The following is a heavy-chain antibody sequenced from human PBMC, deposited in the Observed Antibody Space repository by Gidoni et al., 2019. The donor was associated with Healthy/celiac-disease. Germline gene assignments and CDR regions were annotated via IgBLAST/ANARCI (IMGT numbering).Heavy chain of an antibody. D-gene: IGHD6-13*01. CDR3: VKEYSSSWYEGLRLRGDGARPYFDY. V-gene: IGHV4-39*01. CDR2: IYYSGST. J-gene: IGHJ4*02. CDR1: GASISSSSYY. Sequence: QLQLQVSGPGLVKPSATLSLTCTVSGASISSSSYYCGWLRQPPGKGLEWTGSIYYSGSTYYNPSLKSRVTISVDTSKNQFSLKLSSVTAADTAVYYCVKEYSSSWYEGLRLRGDGARPYFDYWGQGTLVTVSS.